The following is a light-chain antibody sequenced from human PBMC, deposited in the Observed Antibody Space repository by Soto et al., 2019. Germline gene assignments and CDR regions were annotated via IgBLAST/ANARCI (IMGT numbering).Light chain of an antibody. V-gene: IGKV1-5*01. CDR2: DAS. J-gene: IGKJ1*01. CDR3: QQYNSYSWT. Sequence: IRMPQSPSALSSPVGDRVPITCRASQSINSWLAWYQQKPGKAPKLLIYDASSLESGVPSRFSGSGSGTEFTLTISSLQPDDFATYYCQQYNSYSWTFGQGTKVDIK. CDR1: QSINSW.